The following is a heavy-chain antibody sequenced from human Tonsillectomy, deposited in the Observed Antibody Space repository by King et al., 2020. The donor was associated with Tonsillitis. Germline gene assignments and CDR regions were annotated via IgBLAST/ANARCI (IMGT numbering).Heavy chain of an antibody. CDR2: LSGSGSST. D-gene: IGHD1-26*01. CDR3: ARASGGLSGSYPLNAFDV. CDR1: GFTFSSYA. Sequence: VQLVESGGGLVQPGGSLRLSCAASGFTFSSYAMSWVRQAPGKGLEWLSTLSGSGSSTYYADSVKGRLTISRDNSKNTLYLQMSSLRAEDTAVYYCARASGGLSGSYPLNAFDVWGQGTMVTVS. V-gene: IGHV3-23*04. J-gene: IGHJ3*01.